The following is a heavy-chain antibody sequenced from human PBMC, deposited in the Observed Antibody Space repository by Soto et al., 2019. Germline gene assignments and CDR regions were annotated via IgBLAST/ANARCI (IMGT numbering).Heavy chain of an antibody. D-gene: IGHD2-2*01. CDR3: ARGGDIVVVPAAREGYYYYGMDV. V-gene: IGHV4-30-4*01. CDR1: GGSISSGDYY. Sequence: SETLSLTCTVSGGSISSGDYYWSWIRQPPGKGLEWIGYIYYSGSTYYNPSLKSRVTISVDTSKNQFSLKLSSVTAADTAVYYCARGGDIVVVPAAREGYYYYGMDVWGQGTTVTVSS. CDR2: IYYSGST. J-gene: IGHJ6*02.